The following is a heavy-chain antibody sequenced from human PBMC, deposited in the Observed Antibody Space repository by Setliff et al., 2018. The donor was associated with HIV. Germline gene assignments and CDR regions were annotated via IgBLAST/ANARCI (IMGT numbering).Heavy chain of an antibody. J-gene: IGHJ4*02. D-gene: IGHD1-26*01. CDR3: ARVPHRVVGTTTLLYHFDY. Sequence: PSETLSLTCAVSGYSISSGYYWAWIRQSPGKGLDWIVSIHHSGTTYYNPSLKGRVTISVDTATNQVSLQVNSVTAVDTAVYYCARVPHRVVGTTTLLYHFDYWGLGTLVTVSS. CDR2: IHHSGTT. V-gene: IGHV4-38-2*01. CDR1: GYSISSGYY.